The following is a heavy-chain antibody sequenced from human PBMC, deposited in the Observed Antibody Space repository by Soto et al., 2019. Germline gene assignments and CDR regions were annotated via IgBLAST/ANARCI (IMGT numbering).Heavy chain of an antibody. CDR3: ARAAKRSFDY. Sequence: QVQLVQSGAEVKKPGSSVKVSCKTSGVTFNTFAISWVRQAPGQGLEYMGGIIPVLGPANYAQRFQGRVTITADKSTSTAYLELSTLTSEDTAVYYCARAAKRSFDYWGQGTLVTVSS. J-gene: IGHJ4*02. CDR1: GVTFNTFA. V-gene: IGHV1-69*06. CDR2: IIPVLGPA.